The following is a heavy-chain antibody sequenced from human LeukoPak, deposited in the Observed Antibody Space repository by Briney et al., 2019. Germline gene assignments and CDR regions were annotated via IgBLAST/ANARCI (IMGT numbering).Heavy chain of an antibody. V-gene: IGHV1-46*01. J-gene: IGHJ4*02. CDR3: GRDNTTTGPFEH. Sequence: ASVKVSCKASGYTFSSYFIHWVRQSPGQGLEWMGIIDSSGGSTSYAQKFQGRVTMTRDTSTSTVYVELSSLRSEDTALYYCGRDNTTTGPFEHWGQGTLVTVSS. D-gene: IGHD1-1*01. CDR1: GYTFSSYF. CDR2: IDSSGGST.